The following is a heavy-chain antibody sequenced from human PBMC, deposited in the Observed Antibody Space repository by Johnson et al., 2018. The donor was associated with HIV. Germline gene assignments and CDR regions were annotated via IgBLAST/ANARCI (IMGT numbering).Heavy chain of an antibody. CDR1: GFIFSSYG. CDR3: ARAEQLAGGAFDI. J-gene: IGHJ3*02. CDR2: IWSDGSNK. D-gene: IGHD6-6*01. V-gene: IGHV3-30*19. Sequence: QVQLVESGGGVVQPGRSVRLSCAASGFIFSSYGMHWVRQAPGKGLEWVAVIWSDGSNKYYADSVKGRFTISRDNSKNTLYLQMNSLRAEDTAVYYCARAEQLAGGAFDIWGQGTMVTVSS.